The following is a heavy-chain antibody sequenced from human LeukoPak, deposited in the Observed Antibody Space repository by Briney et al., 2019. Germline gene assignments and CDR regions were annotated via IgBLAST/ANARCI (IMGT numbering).Heavy chain of an antibody. CDR3: AQSSSRPSYYYYMDV. CDR2: IIPIFGTA. Sequence: AASVKVSCKASGGTFSSYAISWVRQAPGQGLEWMGGIIPIFGTANYAQKFQGRVTITTDESTSTAYMELSSLRPEDTAVYYCAQSSSRPSYYYYMDVWGKGTTVTVSS. D-gene: IGHD6-13*01. V-gene: IGHV1-69*05. J-gene: IGHJ6*03. CDR1: GGTFSSYA.